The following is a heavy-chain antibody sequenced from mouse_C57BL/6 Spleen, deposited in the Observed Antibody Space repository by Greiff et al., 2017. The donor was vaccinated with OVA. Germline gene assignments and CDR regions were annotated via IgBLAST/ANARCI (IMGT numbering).Heavy chain of an antibody. J-gene: IGHJ2*01. CDR1: GFTFSSYA. V-gene: IGHV5-4*01. Sequence: EVKLVESGGGLVKPGGSLKLSCAASGFTFSSYAMSWVRQTPEKRLEWVATISDGGSYTYYPDNVKGRFTISRDNAKNNLYLQMSHLKSEDTAMYYCARDTHFDYWGQGTPLTVSS. CDR3: ARDTHFDY. CDR2: ISDGGSYT.